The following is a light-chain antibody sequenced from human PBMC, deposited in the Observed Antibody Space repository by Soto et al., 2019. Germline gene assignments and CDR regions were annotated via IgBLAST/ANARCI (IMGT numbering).Light chain of an antibody. CDR2: GAS. Sequence: EIVLTQSPGTLSLSPGERATLSCRASQSVSSSYLAWYQQKPGQAPRLLLYGASSRATGIPDRFSGSGSRTDSALTVSRVESEGVAVYHCQKYGSSPLTFGGGTKVEIK. V-gene: IGKV3-20*01. CDR3: QKYGSSPLT. CDR1: QSVSSSY. J-gene: IGKJ4*01.